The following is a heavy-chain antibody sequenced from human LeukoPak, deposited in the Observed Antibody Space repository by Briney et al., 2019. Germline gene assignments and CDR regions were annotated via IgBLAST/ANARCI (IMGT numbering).Heavy chain of an antibody. V-gene: IGHV3-9*01. CDR2: INWDSGYI. Sequence: ESGGGLVQPGRSLRLSCAASGFTFEGCAMHWVRQAPGKGLEWVSSINWDSGYIEYADSVRGRFTISRDNAKNSLYLQMNSLKPGDTALYFCAKEGSVCRNGICRYFDYWGQGTPVTVSS. J-gene: IGHJ4*02. CDR1: GFTFEGCA. D-gene: IGHD2-8*01. CDR3: AKEGSVCRNGICRYFDY.